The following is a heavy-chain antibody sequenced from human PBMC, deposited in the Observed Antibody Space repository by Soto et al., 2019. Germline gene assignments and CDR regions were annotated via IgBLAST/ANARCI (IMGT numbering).Heavy chain of an antibody. CDR1: GFTFSSYG. CDR2: ISYDGSNK. V-gene: IGHV3-30*18. J-gene: IGHJ6*02. CDR3: AKDLGAAQQQYYYYGMDV. D-gene: IGHD3-16*01. Sequence: PGGSLRLSCAAPGFTFSSYGMHWVRQAPGKGLEWVAVISYDGSNKYYADSVKGRFTISRDNSKNTLYLQMNSLRAEDTAVYYCAKDLGAAQQQYYYYGMDVWGQGTTVTVSS.